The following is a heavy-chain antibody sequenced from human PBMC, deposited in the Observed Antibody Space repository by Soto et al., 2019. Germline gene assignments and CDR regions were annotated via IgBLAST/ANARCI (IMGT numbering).Heavy chain of an antibody. Sequence: EVQLVESGGGLVQPGGSLRLSCAASGFTFISYWMHWVRQAPGKGLVWVSHTNSDGSSTSYADSVKGRFTISGDNAKNTLYLQMNSLRAEDTAVYYCAREVRDAFDIWGQGTMVTVSS. CDR3: AREVRDAFDI. V-gene: IGHV3-74*01. J-gene: IGHJ3*02. CDR1: GFTFISYW. D-gene: IGHD1-1*01. CDR2: TNSDGSST.